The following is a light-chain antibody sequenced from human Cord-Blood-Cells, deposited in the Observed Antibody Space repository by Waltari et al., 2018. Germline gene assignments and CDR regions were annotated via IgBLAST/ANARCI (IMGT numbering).Light chain of an antibody. J-gene: IGLJ3*02. V-gene: IGLV2-8*01. CDR1: SSDVGGYNY. CDR3: SSYAGSNNSV. CDR2: EVS. Sequence: QSALTQPPSASGSPGQSVTLSCTGTSSDVGGYNYVPWYQQHPGKAPKLMIYEVSKRPSGVPDRFSGSKSGNTASLTVSGLQAEDEADYYCSSYAGSNNSVFGGGTKLTVL.